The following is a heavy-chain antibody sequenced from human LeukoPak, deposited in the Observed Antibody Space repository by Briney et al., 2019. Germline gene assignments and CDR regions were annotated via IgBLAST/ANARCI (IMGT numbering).Heavy chain of an antibody. J-gene: IGHJ4*02. CDR2: ISSSSNTI. D-gene: IGHD5-24*01. CDR3: ARDLGIITVFDY. Sequence: GGSLRLSCAASGFTFSSYGMTWVRQAPGKGLEWVSYISSSSNTIYYADSVKGRFTISRDNAKNSLYLQMNSLRAEDTAVYYCARDLGIITVFDYWGQGTLVTVSS. CDR1: GFTFSSYG. V-gene: IGHV3-48*01.